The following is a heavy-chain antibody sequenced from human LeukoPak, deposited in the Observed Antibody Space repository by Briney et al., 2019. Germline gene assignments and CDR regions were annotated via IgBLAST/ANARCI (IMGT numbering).Heavy chain of an antibody. CDR3: ARNSDDILTGYCLDY. J-gene: IGHJ4*02. V-gene: IGHV3-30*04. CDR1: GFTFSSYA. D-gene: IGHD3-9*01. CDR2: ISYDGSNK. Sequence: GRSLRLSCAASGFTFSSYAMHWVRQAPGKGLEWVAVISYDGSNKYYADSVKGRFTISRDNSKNTLSLQMNSLRAEDTAVYYCARNSDDILTGYCLDYWGQGTLVTVSS.